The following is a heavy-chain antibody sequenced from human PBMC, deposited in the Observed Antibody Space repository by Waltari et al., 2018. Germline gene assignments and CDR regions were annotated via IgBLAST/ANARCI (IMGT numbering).Heavy chain of an antibody. CDR1: GFPSSTYT. Sequence: EVQLVESGGGLVKPGGSLSLSCVASGFPSSTYTMNWVRQAPGKGLEWLTSITGYDHVYVLDSLKGRFTISRDNVKQTVYLQMDGLTSADTAVYYCARGITKGFESWGQGTLVTVSP. V-gene: IGHV3-21*02. CDR3: ARGITKGFES. J-gene: IGHJ4*02. CDR2: ITGYDHVY. D-gene: IGHD3-10*01.